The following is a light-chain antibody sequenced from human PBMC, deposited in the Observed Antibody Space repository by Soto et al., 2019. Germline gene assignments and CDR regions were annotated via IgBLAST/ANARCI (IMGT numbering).Light chain of an antibody. CDR3: RQHNSYPPST. Sequence: DIQMTQSPSSLSASVGDRVTITCRASQAISTGLGWYQHKPGKAPKRLIYAASSLQCGVPSRFSGSGSATEITLTISSLQPEEDVASYCRQHNSYPPSTFGQGTRLEIK. CDR1: QAISTG. J-gene: IGKJ5*01. CDR2: AAS. V-gene: IGKV1-17*01.